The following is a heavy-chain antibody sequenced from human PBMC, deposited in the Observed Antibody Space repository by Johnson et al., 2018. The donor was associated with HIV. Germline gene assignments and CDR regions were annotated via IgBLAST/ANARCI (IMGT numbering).Heavy chain of an antibody. CDR2: IKHDGSEK. CDR1: GFTFSSYW. Sequence: VQLVESGGGLVQPGGSLRLSCAASGFTFSSYWMSWVRQAPGKGLEWVANIKHDGSEKYYVDSVKGRFTISRDNAKNSLYLQMNSLRVEDTAVYYCARDRGIYEGAFDIWGQGTMVTVSS. D-gene: IGHD3-3*01. CDR3: ARDRGIYEGAFDI. J-gene: IGHJ3*02. V-gene: IGHV3-7*03.